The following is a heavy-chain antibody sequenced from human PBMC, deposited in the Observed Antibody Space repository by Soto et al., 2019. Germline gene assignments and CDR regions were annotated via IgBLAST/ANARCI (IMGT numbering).Heavy chain of an antibody. Sequence: QVQLQESGPGLVKPSETLSLTCTVSGVSISTYYWSWIRQPPGKGLEWIGYIYYSGSINYNPSLKSRVTISVDSSKNQFSLKLSSVTAADTAVYYCARRGNDGSPYYFHYWGQGTLVTVSS. D-gene: IGHD3-10*01. J-gene: IGHJ4*02. CDR1: GVSISTYY. CDR3: ARRGNDGSPYYFHY. CDR2: IYYSGSI. V-gene: IGHV4-59*08.